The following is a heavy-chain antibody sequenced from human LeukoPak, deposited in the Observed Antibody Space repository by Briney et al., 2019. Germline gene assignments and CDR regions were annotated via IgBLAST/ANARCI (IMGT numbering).Heavy chain of an antibody. CDR3: ARSNCSTTSCLFNAFDI. D-gene: IGHD2-2*01. CDR2: ISSDGCSA. J-gene: IGHJ3*02. Sequence: TGGSLRLSCAASGFTFSNYAMHWVRQAPGKGLEYVSVISSDGCSAYYANSVKGRYTISRDNSKNTLYLQMGSLRAEDMAVYFCARSNCSTTSCLFNAFDIWGQGTMVTVSS. V-gene: IGHV3-64*01. CDR1: GFTFSNYA.